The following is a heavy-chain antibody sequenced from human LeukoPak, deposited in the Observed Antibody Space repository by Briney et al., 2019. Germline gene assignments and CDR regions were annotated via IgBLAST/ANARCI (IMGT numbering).Heavy chain of an antibody. V-gene: IGHV1-2*02. CDR2: INPNSDFT. CDR3: ARAISGGSPITASDY. Sequence: ASVKVSFKASGYTFTSYGITWVRQAPGQGLEWMGWINPNSDFTNFAQNFQGRVTMTSDTSISTAYMELSRLRSDDTAVYYCARAISGGSPITASDYWGQGTLVTVSS. CDR1: GYTFTSYG. J-gene: IGHJ4*02. D-gene: IGHD2-15*01.